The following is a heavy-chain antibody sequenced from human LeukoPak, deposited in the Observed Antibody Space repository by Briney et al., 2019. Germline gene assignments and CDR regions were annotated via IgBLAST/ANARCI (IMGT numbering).Heavy chain of an antibody. CDR1: GFTFQIYA. J-gene: IGHJ5*02. V-gene: IGHV3-23*01. CDR2: MCGTAGCT. CDR3: ARDRPNYHEPNGHYYNRDGDH. D-gene: IGHD1-14*01. Sequence: GGSLRLSCAASGFTFQIYAMSWVRLAPGKGLQWVASMCGTAGCTFYTDSVKGRFTISRDNSKDTLYLQMNDLGADDTAIYYCARDRPNYHEPNGHYYNRDGDHWGQGALVTVSS.